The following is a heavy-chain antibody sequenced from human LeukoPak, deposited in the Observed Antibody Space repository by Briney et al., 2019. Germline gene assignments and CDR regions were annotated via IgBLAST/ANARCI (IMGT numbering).Heavy chain of an antibody. D-gene: IGHD3-16*02. CDR2: INHSGST. Sequence: SETLTLTCAVSGGSFSGYYWSWIRQPPGKGLEWIGEINHSGSTNYNPSPKSRVTISLKTSKNQFSLKLSSVPAADTAVYYGARGFRNYVWGSYRPYYFDYWGQGTLVTVSS. J-gene: IGHJ4*02. V-gene: IGHV4-34*01. CDR3: ARGFRNYVWGSYRPYYFDY. CDR1: GGSFSGYY.